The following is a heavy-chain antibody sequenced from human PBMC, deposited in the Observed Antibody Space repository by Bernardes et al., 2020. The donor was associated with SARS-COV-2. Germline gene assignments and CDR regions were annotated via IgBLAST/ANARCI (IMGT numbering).Heavy chain of an antibody. Sequence: SETLSLTCTVSGGSISSSSYYWGWIRQPKGKGLEWIGSIYYSGSTYYNPSLKSRVTISVDTSKNQFSLKLSSVTAADTAVYYCARQHLGGVTIFGVVTTDRYFDFWCQGTLVTVYS. CDR2: IYYSGST. V-gene: IGHV4-39*01. J-gene: IGHJ4*02. D-gene: IGHD3-3*01. CDR3: ARQHLGGVTIFGVVTTDRYFDF. CDR1: GGSISSSSYY.